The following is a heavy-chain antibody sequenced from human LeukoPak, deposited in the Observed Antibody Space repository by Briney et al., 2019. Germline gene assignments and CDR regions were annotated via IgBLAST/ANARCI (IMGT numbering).Heavy chain of an antibody. D-gene: IGHD2-15*01. Sequence: PGRSLRLSCAASGFTFSSYGMHWVRQAPGKGLEWVAFIRYDGSNKYYADSVKGRFTISRDNSKNTLYLQMNSLRAEDTAVYYCARAGRKSRGVDIVRKKETGYYYYMDVWGKGTTVTVSS. CDR2: IRYDGSNK. CDR1: GFTFSSYG. V-gene: IGHV3-30*02. CDR3: ARAGRKSRGVDIVRKKETGYYYYMDV. J-gene: IGHJ6*03.